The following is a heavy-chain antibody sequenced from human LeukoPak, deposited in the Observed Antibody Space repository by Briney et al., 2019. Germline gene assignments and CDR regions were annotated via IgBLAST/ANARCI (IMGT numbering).Heavy chain of an antibody. V-gene: IGHV3-21*01. CDR1: GFTFSSYN. D-gene: IGHD5-18*01. CDR3: ARVVVDTAMVTYYFDY. Sequence: GGSLRLSCAASGFTFSSYNMNWVRQAPGKGLEWVSSISSSSSYIYYADSVKGRFIISRDNAKNSLYLKMNSLRAEDTAVYYCARVVVDTAMVTYYFDYWGQGTLVTVSS. CDR2: ISSSSSYI. J-gene: IGHJ4*02.